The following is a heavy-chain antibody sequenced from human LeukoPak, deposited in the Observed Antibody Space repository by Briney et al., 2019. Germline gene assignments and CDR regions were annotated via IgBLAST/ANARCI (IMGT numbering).Heavy chain of an antibody. CDR2: MKPNSGNT. D-gene: IGHD4-23*01. V-gene: IGHV1-8*02. CDR1: GYTFTTYY. CDR3: ATELRWKDH. Sequence: ASVKVSCKASGYTFTTYYMHWVRQAPGQGLEWMGYMKPNSGNTGYAQKFQGRVTMIRDTSISTAYMELSSLTSEDTAVYYCATELRWKDHWGQGTLVTVSS. J-gene: IGHJ4*02.